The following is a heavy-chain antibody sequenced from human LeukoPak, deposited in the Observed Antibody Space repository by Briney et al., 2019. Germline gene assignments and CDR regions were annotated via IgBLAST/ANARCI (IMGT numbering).Heavy chain of an antibody. CDR3: AELGITMIGGV. V-gene: IGHV3-48*03. Sequence: GGSLRLYCAASGFTFSSYEMNWVRQAPGKGLEWVSYISSSGSTIYYADSVKGRFTISRDNAKNSLYLQMNSLRAEDTAVYYCAELGITMIGGVWGKGTTVTIAS. J-gene: IGHJ6*04. CDR1: GFTFSSYE. CDR2: ISSSGSTI. D-gene: IGHD3-10*02.